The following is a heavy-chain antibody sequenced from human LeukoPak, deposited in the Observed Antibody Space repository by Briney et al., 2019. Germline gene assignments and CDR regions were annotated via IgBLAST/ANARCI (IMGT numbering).Heavy chain of an antibody. CDR3: ARDTTNVYYYDTSDYDH. V-gene: IGHV4-59*01. Sequence: NTSETLSLTCTVSGGSISSYYWSWIRQPPGKGLEWIGYIYYSGSTSYNPSLNSRVTISLDTSKNQFSLKLSSVTAADTAIYYCARDTTNVYYYDTSDYDHWGQGTLVTVSS. J-gene: IGHJ4*02. CDR1: GGSISSYY. D-gene: IGHD3-22*01. CDR2: IYYSGST.